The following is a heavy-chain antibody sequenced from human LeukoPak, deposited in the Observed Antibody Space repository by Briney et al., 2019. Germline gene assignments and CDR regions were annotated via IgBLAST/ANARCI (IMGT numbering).Heavy chain of an antibody. Sequence: HPGGSLRLTCAASGFTFSSYWMTWVRQAPGKGLEWVANIKYGGSEKYYADSVKGRFTISRDNAKNSLYLQMNSLRDEDTAVYFCARAEGYSYAFYFVYWGQGTLVTVSS. J-gene: IGHJ4*02. CDR1: GFTFSSYW. CDR2: IKYGGSEK. V-gene: IGHV3-7*04. D-gene: IGHD5-18*01. CDR3: ARAEGYSYAFYFVY.